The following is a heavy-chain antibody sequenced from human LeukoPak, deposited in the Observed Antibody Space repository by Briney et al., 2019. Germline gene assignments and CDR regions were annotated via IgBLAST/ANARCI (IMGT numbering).Heavy chain of an antibody. D-gene: IGHD3-16*02. V-gene: IGHV4-4*07. CDR3: ARAGYTTSSYRFDY. J-gene: IGHJ4*02. Sequence: PSETLSLTCSVSGGSINSDWRSWIRQPAGKGLECIGRIYTTGMTNYNPSLNSRVSMSVDTSKNQHSLELRSVTAADTAVYFCARAGYTTSSYRFDYWGQGALVTVSS. CDR2: IYTTGMT. CDR1: GGSINSDW.